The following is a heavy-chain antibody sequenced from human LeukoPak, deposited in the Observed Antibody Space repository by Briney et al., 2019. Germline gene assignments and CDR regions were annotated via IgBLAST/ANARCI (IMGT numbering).Heavy chain of an antibody. CDR2: INISGGST. CDR1: GYTFSSYY. J-gene: IGHJ4*02. D-gene: IGHD6-13*01. V-gene: IGHV1-46*01. Sequence: ASVKVSCKTSGYTFSSYYIHWVRQAPGQGLEWMGIINISGGSTNYAQKFQGRVTINRDMSTRKASMERRRLRSDDRAVYYCARDAPYSSSWYVPFDYWRQRTQVAGCS. CDR3: ARDAPYSSSWYVPFDY.